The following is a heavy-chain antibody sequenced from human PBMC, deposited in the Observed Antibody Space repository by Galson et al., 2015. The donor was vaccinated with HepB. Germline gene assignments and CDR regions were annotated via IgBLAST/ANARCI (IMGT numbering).Heavy chain of an antibody. CDR3: ARSQNYSGNVRDAFDI. CDR1: GFTFSDCA. V-gene: IGHV3-30-3*01. D-gene: IGHD1-26*01. CDR2: ISYDGSNK. J-gene: IGHJ3*02. Sequence: SLRLSCAASGFTFSDCAMHWVRQAPGKGLEGVAVISYDGSNKYYADSVKGRCTISRDNSKNTLYLQMNSLRVEDTAVYYCARSQNYSGNVRDAFDIWGQGTMVTVSS.